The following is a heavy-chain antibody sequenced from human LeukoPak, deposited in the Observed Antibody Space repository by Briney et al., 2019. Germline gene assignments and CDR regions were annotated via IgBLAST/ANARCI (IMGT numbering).Heavy chain of an antibody. V-gene: IGHV3-7*01. CDR2: IKPDGSAG. CDR3: ARANNSSWHN. D-gene: IGHD6-13*01. Sequence: PGGSLRLSCATSGFTFSSNWMSWVRHVPGRGLDWVANIKPDGSAGYYAASVKGRFTVSRDNAKNSLYLQMNSLRVEDTAVYYSARANNSSWHNWGQGTLVTVSS. CDR1: GFTFSSNW. J-gene: IGHJ4*02.